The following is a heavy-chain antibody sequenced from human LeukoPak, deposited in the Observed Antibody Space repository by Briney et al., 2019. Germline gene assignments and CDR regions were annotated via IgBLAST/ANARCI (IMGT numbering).Heavy chain of an antibody. J-gene: IGHJ6*03. CDR1: GFTFSNYW. V-gene: IGHV3-20*04. Sequence: PGGSLRLSCAASGFTFSNYWMTWVRQAPGKGLEWVSGINWNGGSTGYADSVKGRFTISRDNAKNSLYLQMNSLRAEDTALYYCARIIHWAATSGMDVWGKGTTVTVSS. CDR2: INWNGGST. CDR3: ARIIHWAATSGMDV. D-gene: IGHD3-16*01.